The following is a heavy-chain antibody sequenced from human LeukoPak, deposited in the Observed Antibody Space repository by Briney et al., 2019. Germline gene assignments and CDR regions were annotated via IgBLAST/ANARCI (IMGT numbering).Heavy chain of an antibody. V-gene: IGHV5-51*01. J-gene: IGHJ3*02. CDR2: INPGKSDT. CDR1: EYSFTTYW. CDR3: ARLLGLKLVIPDDEAFDI. D-gene: IGHD2-2*01. Sequence: GESLKISCKGYEYSFTTYWIGWVRQMPGKGLEYMGIINPGKSDTRYSPSFQGQVTISADKSINTAYLQWGSLRASDTAIYYCARLLGLKLVIPDDEAFDIWGQGTMVTVSS.